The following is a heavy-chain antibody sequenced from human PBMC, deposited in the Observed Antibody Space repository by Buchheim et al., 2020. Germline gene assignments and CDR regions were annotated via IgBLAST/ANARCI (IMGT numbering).Heavy chain of an antibody. Sequence: EVQLVESGGGLVQPGGSLRLSCAASGFTFSSYEMNWVRQAPGKGLEWVSYISSSGSTIYYADSVKGRFTISRDNAKNSPYLQMNSLRAEDTAVYYCARDSAAGTFLYYYYGMDVWGQGTT. CDR2: ISSSGSTI. CDR3: ARDSAAGTFLYYYYGMDV. D-gene: IGHD6-13*01. V-gene: IGHV3-48*03. CDR1: GFTFSSYE. J-gene: IGHJ6*02.